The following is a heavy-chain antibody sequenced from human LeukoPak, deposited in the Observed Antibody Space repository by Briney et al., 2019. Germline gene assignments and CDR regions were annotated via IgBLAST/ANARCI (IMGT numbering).Heavy chain of an antibody. D-gene: IGHD6-13*01. J-gene: IGHJ3*02. CDR2: IYSGGST. V-gene: IGHV3-53*01. CDR3: ARGEAAANAFDI. CDR1: GFTVSSNY. Sequence: GGSLRLSCAASGFTVSSNYMSWVRQAPGKGLEWVSVIYSGGSTHYADSVKGRFTISRDNSKKTLYLQMNSLRAEDTAVYYCARGEAAANAFDIWGRGTMVTVSS.